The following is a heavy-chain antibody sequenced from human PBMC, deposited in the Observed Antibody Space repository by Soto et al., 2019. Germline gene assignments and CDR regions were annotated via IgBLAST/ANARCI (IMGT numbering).Heavy chain of an antibody. V-gene: IGHV3-30*18. D-gene: IGHD2-2*02. CDR3: AQGLIVVVPAAIRYYYCDMDV. J-gene: IGHJ6*02. CDR2: ISYDGSNK. Sequence: QVQLVESGGGVVQPGRSLRLSCAASGFTFSSYGMHWVRQAPGKGLEWVAVISYDGSNKYYADSVKGRFTISRDNSKNTLYLQMNSLRAEDTAVYYCAQGLIVVVPAAIRYYYCDMDVWGQGTTVTVSS. CDR1: GFTFSSYG.